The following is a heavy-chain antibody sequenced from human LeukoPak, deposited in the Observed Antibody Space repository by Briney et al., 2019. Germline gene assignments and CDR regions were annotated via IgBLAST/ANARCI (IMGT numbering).Heavy chain of an antibody. Sequence: GGSLRLSCAASGFTFGSYEMNWVRQAPGKGLEWVSYISSSGSTIYYADSVKGRFTISRDNAENSLYLQMNSLRAEDTAVYYCARGALGGYCSSTSCFHYYYYGMDVWGQGTTVTVSS. CDR1: GFTFGSYE. D-gene: IGHD2-2*01. J-gene: IGHJ6*02. V-gene: IGHV3-48*03. CDR3: ARGALGGYCSSTSCFHYYYYGMDV. CDR2: ISSSGSTI.